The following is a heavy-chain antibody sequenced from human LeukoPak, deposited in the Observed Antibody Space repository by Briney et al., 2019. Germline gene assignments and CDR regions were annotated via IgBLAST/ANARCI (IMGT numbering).Heavy chain of an antibody. CDR1: GGTFSSYT. J-gene: IGHJ4*02. V-gene: IGHV1-69*02. CDR2: IIPILGIA. CDR3: ASPVAVAGTHFDY. Sequence: GASVKVSRKASGGTFSSYTISWVRQAPGQGLEWMGRIIPILGIANYAQKFQGRVTITADKSTSTAYMELSSLRSEDTAVYYCASPVAVAGTHFDYWGQGTLVTVSS. D-gene: IGHD6-19*01.